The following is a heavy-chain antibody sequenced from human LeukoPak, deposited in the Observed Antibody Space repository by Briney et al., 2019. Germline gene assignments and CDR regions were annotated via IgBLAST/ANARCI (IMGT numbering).Heavy chain of an antibody. Sequence: ASVKVSCKASGYTFISYDINWVRQATGQRLEWMGWMNPNSGDTGYAQKFQGRITMTRNTPISTAYMELSSLRSEDTAVYYCARGGGGYSAYGGYYYYYMDVWGTGTTVTVSS. D-gene: IGHD5-12*01. CDR2: MNPNSGDT. J-gene: IGHJ6*03. CDR3: ARGGGGYSAYGGYYYYYMDV. CDR1: GYTFISYD. V-gene: IGHV1-8*01.